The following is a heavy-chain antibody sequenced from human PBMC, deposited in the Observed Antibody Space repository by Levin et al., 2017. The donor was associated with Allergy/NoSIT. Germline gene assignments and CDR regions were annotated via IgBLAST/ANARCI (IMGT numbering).Heavy chain of an antibody. CDR1: GGSFSGYY. Sequence: SETLSLTCAVYGGSFSGYYWSWIRQPPGKGLEWIGEINHSGSTNYNPSLKSRVTISVDTSKNQFSLKLSSVTAADTAVYYCAGHLRWFDYWGQGTLVTVSS. V-gene: IGHV4-34*01. J-gene: IGHJ4*02. D-gene: IGHD4-23*01. CDR3: AGHLRWFDY. CDR2: INHSGST.